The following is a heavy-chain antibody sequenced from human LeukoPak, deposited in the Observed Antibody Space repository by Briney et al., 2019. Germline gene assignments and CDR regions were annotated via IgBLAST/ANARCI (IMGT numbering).Heavy chain of an antibody. J-gene: IGHJ4*02. D-gene: IGHD6-19*01. CDR3: AKDRSSGWKGIEY. CDR1: GFTFHNYA. Sequence: GGSRTLACVPSGFTFHNYATQWVRQPPEKGLEWVSLTSGDGITTYFADSVKGRFTISRDNSKNTLYLQMNSLRPEDTAVYYCAKDRSSGWKGIEYWGQGTLVTVSS. V-gene: IGHV3-43*02. CDR2: TSGDGITT.